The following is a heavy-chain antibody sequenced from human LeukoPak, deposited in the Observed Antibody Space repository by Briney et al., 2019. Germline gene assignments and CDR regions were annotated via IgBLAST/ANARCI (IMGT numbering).Heavy chain of an antibody. V-gene: IGHV3-23*01. Sequence: GGSLRLSCAASGFTFSSYAMSWVRQAPGKGLEWVSTISGSGGSTYYADSVQGRFTISRDNSKNTLFLQVNSLRAEDTAVYYCAKELVGTSPRGWFDPWGQGTLVTVSS. D-gene: IGHD1-26*01. CDR2: ISGSGGST. CDR3: AKELVGTSPRGWFDP. CDR1: GFTFSSYA. J-gene: IGHJ5*02.